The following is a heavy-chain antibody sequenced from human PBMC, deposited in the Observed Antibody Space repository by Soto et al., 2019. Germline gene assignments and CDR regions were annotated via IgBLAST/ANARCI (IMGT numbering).Heavy chain of an antibody. J-gene: IGHJ6*02. CDR1: GFTFDDYA. D-gene: IGHD5-18*01. CDR2: ISWNSGSI. CDR3: AKRAGGYSYGSGGMDV. Sequence: LSLSCAASGFTFDDYAMHWVRQAPGKGLEWVSGISWNSGSIGYADSVKGRFTISRDNAKNSLYLQMNSLRAEDTALYYCAKRAGGYSYGSGGMDVWGQGTTVTVSS. V-gene: IGHV3-9*01.